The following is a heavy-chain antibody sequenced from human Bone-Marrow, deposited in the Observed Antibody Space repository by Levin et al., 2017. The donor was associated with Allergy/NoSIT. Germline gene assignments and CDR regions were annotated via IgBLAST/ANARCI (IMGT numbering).Heavy chain of an antibody. J-gene: IGHJ5*02. CDR2: IYSNGNT. D-gene: IGHD7-27*01. V-gene: IGHV3-53*01. CDR1: GFTVNNNY. Sequence: PGESLKISCAASGFTVNNNYMSWVRQAPGKGLEWVSLIYSNGNTKYADSVKGRFTISRDSSKNTLYLQMNSLRAEDTAVYYCARNPGSTNWAWGQGTLVAVSS. CDR3: ARNPGSTNWA.